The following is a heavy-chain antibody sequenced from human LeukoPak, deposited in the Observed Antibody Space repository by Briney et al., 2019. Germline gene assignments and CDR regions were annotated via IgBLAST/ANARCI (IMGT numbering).Heavy chain of an antibody. V-gene: IGHV1-69*13. CDR1: GGTFSSYA. CDR2: IIPIFGTA. J-gene: IGHJ5*02. D-gene: IGHD6-13*01. Sequence: ASVKVSCKASGGTFSSYAISWVRQAPGQGLEWMGGIIPIFGTANYAQKFQGRVTITADESTSTAYMELSSLRSEDTAAYYCAREGQQQLVIMDWFDPWGQGTLVTVSS. CDR3: AREGQQQLVIMDWFDP.